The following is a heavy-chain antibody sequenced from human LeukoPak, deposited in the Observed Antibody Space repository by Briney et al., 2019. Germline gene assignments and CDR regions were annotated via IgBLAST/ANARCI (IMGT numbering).Heavy chain of an antibody. J-gene: IGHJ4*02. Sequence: PSETLSLTCAVYGGSFSGYYWSWVRQPPEKGLEWIGEINHSGSTNYNPSLKSRVTISVDTSKNQFSLKLSSVTAADTAVYYCATHSLVGATRHWGQGTLVTVSS. D-gene: IGHD1-26*01. CDR2: INHSGST. CDR3: ATHSLVGATRH. V-gene: IGHV4-34*01. CDR1: GGSFSGYY.